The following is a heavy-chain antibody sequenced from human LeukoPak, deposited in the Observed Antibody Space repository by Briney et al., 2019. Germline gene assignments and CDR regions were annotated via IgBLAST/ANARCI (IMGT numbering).Heavy chain of an antibody. V-gene: IGHV1-69*13. CDR3: ARWQQLNFAFDI. CDR2: IIPIFGTA. CDR1: GGTFSSYA. D-gene: IGHD6-13*01. J-gene: IGHJ3*02. Sequence: SVKVSCKASGGTFSSYAISWVRQAPGQGLEWMGGIIPIFGTANYAQKFQGRVTITADESTSTAYMELSSLRSEDTAVYYCARWQQLNFAFDIWGQGTMVTVSS.